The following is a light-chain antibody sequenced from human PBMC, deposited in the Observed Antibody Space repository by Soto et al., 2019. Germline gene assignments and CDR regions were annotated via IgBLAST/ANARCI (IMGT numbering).Light chain of an antibody. Sequence: QSVLTQPASVSGSPGQSITISCTGTSSDVGSYNHVSWYQQHPGKAPKLMIYEVSKRPSGVSNRFSGSKSGNTASLTISGLQADEEADDYCCSYAGSSTYVVFGGGTKVTVL. J-gene: IGLJ2*01. CDR3: CSYAGSSTYVV. CDR2: EVS. V-gene: IGLV2-23*02. CDR1: SSDVGSYNH.